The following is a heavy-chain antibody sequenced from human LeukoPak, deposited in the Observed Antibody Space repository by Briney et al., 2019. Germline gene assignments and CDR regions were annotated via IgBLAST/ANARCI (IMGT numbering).Heavy chain of an antibody. CDR1: GVSIRGDTYY. CDR2: YHIGNT. D-gene: IGHD6-19*01. J-gene: IGHJ6*03. V-gene: IGHV4-39*01. Sequence: PSETLSLTCTVSGVSIRGDTYYWGWIRQPPGKGLEWIGNYHIGNTYYNPSLKSRVTISEDTSKNQFSLRANSVTAADTAVYYCARLWDSTGLYFYYYMDVWGEGTTVTVSS. CDR3: ARLWDSTGLYFYYYMDV.